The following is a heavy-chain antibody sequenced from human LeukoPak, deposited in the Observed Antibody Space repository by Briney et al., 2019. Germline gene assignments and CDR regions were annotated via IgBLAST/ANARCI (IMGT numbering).Heavy chain of an antibody. CDR2: IIPIFGTA. J-gene: IGHJ6*03. CDR3: ARGVPLPYYYYMDV. CDR1: GGTFGSYA. Sequence: ASVKVSCKASGGTFGSYAISWVRQAPGQGLEWMGGIIPIFGTANYAQKFQGRVTITTDESTSTAYMELSSLRSEDTAVYYCARGVPLPYYYYMDVWGKGTTVTVSS. V-gene: IGHV1-69*05. D-gene: IGHD5/OR15-5a*01.